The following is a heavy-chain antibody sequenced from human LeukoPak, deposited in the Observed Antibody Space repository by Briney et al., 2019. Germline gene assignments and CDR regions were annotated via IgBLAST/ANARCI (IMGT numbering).Heavy chain of an antibody. D-gene: IGHD2-2*01. CDR3: ARDRLLSDIVVVPAAMSYFVY. Sequence: ASVKVSCTASGGTFSSYAISWVRQAPGQGLEWMGGIIPIFGTANYAQKFQGRVTITADESTSTAYMELSSLRSEDTAVYYCARDRLLSDIVVVPAAMSYFVYWGQGTLVTVSS. V-gene: IGHV1-69*01. CDR1: GGTFSSYA. J-gene: IGHJ4*02. CDR2: IIPIFGTA.